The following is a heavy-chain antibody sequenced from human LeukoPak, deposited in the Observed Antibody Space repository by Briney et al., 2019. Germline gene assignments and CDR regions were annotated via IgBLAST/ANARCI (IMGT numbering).Heavy chain of an antibody. CDR3: ARRAITIFGVVIMVDAFDI. V-gene: IGHV4-34*01. D-gene: IGHD3-3*01. CDR1: GGSFSGYY. Sequence: SETLSLTCAVYGGSFSGYYWSWIRQPPGKGLEWIGEINHSGSTNYNPSLKSRVTISVDTSKNQFSLKLSSVTAADTAVYYCARRAITIFGVVIMVDAFDIWGQGTMVTVSS. J-gene: IGHJ3*02. CDR2: INHSGST.